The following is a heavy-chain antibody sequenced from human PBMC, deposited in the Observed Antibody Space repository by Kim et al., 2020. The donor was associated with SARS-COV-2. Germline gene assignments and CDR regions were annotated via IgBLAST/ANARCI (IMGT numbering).Heavy chain of an antibody. D-gene: IGHD3-10*01. V-gene: IGHV3-15*01. Sequence: AAPVKGRLTISRDDSKNTLYLQMNSLKTEDTAVYYCTTDPLGSGPNNWFDPWGQGTLVTVSS. J-gene: IGHJ5*02. CDR3: TTDPLGSGPNNWFDP.